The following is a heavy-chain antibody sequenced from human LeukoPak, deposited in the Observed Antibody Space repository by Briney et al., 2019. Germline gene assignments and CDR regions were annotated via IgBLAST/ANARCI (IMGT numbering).Heavy chain of an antibody. V-gene: IGHV4-59*08. CDR3: ASGNYYQDY. CDR2: VFYNGRT. D-gene: IGHD1-26*01. CDR1: GASISPYY. Sequence: PSETLSLTCSVSGASISPYYWVWIRQPPGKGLEWIGYVFYNGRTSYNPSLKSRVTISADTSKNQFSLKMNSVTAADTAVYYCASGNYYQDYWGQGTVVTVSP. J-gene: IGHJ4*02.